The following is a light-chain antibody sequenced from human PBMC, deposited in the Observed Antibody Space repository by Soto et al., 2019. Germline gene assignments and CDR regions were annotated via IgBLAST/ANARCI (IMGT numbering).Light chain of an antibody. J-gene: IGKJ1*01. CDR1: QSVSSSS. Sequence: EIVLTQSPGTLSLSPGERATLSCRASQSVSSSSLAWYQQKPGRAPRLLIFGTSTRATGIPDRFSGSGSGTDFTLTVSGLEPEDFAVYYCQQYGSSPWTFGQGTKVGIK. CDR2: GTS. V-gene: IGKV3-20*01. CDR3: QQYGSSPWT.